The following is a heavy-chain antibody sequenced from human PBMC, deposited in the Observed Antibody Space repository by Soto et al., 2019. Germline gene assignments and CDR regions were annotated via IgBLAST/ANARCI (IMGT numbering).Heavy chain of an antibody. Sequence: EVQLVESGGGLVQPGGSLRLSCAASGIPVSSNYMTWVRQAPGKGLEWVSVLHSGGDTYYANSVKGRFTISRHDSTNTLFLQMNSLTPEDTAVYYCAGEGPYDYASRMDVWGQGTTVTVSS. CDR3: AGEGPYDYASRMDV. D-gene: IGHD3-10*01. J-gene: IGHJ6*02. CDR2: LHSGGDT. V-gene: IGHV3-53*04. CDR1: GIPVSSNY.